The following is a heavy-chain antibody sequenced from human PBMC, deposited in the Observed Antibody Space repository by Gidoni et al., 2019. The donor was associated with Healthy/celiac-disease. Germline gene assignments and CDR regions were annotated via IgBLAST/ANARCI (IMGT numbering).Heavy chain of an antibody. V-gene: IGHV3-13*01. CDR1: GFTFSSYD. J-gene: IGHJ4*02. D-gene: IGHD1-26*01. CDR2: IVTAGDT. Sequence: EVQLVESGGGLVQPGGSLRLSCAASGFTFSSYDMHWVRQATGKGLEWVSAIVTAGDTYYPGSVKGRFTISRENAKNSLYLQMNSLRAGDTAVYYCARGGASVFDYWGQGTLVTVSS. CDR3: ARGGASVFDY.